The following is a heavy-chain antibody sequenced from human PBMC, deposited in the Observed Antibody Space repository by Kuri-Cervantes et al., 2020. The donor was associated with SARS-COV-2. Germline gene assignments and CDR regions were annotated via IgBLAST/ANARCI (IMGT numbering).Heavy chain of an antibody. Sequence: SETLSLTCAISGDSVSSNSAAWNWIRQSPSRGLEWLGRTYYRSKWYNDYAVSVKSRITINPDTSKNQFSLKLTSVTAADTAMYYCARDLRYDDSGYYYPLTDWGQGTRVTVSS. J-gene: IGHJ4*02. V-gene: IGHV6-1*01. CDR2: TYYRSKWYN. CDR1: GDSVSSNSAA. D-gene: IGHD3-22*01. CDR3: ARDLRYDDSGYYYPLTD.